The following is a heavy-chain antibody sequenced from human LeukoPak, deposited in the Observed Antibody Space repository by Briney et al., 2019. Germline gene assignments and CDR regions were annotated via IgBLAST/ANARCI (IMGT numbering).Heavy chain of an antibody. V-gene: IGHV1-8*01. Sequence: ASVKVSCKASGYTFTSYDINWVRQATGQGLEWMGWMNPNSGNTGYAQKFQGRVTMTRNTSISTAYMELSSLRSEDTAVYYSARAVYSSSPELFDYWGQGTLVTVSS. CDR1: GYTFTSYD. CDR2: MNPNSGNT. D-gene: IGHD6-6*01. J-gene: IGHJ4*02. CDR3: ARAVYSSSPELFDY.